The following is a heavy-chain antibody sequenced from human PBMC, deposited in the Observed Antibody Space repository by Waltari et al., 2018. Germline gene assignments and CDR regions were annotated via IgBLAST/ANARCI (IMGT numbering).Heavy chain of an antibody. Sequence: EVTLVESGGGLVQPGGSVRLSCATSGFIFNNNAISWVREAPGKGLEWVSASSDGGVATYYADSVKGRFTISRDDSKNTVYLQMNSLRADDTALYYCTKGFGELLPFDHWGQGTLVTVSS. V-gene: IGHV3-23*04. CDR2: SSDGGVAT. CDR1: GFIFNNNA. D-gene: IGHD3-10*01. CDR3: TKGFGELLPFDH. J-gene: IGHJ4*02.